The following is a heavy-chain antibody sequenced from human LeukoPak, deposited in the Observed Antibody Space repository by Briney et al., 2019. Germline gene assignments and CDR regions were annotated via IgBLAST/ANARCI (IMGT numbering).Heavy chain of an antibody. D-gene: IGHD3-22*01. Sequence: SVKVSCKASGGTFSSYAISWVRQAPGQGLEWMGGIIPIFGTANYAQKFQGRVTITADESTSTAYMELSSLRSEDTAVYYCARDYYDSSGYYPNYYYFDYWGQGTPVTVSS. J-gene: IGHJ4*02. V-gene: IGHV1-69*13. CDR1: GGTFSSYA. CDR2: IIPIFGTA. CDR3: ARDYYDSSGYYPNYYYFDY.